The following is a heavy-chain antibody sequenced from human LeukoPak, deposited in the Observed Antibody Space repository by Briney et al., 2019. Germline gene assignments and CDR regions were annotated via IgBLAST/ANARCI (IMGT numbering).Heavy chain of an antibody. CDR3: ARRGIVATIGGNWFDP. J-gene: IGHJ5*02. D-gene: IGHD5-12*01. V-gene: IGHV3-21*01. Sequence: GSLRLSCAASGFTFSSYSMNWVRQAPGKGLEWVSSISSSSSYIYYADSVKGRFTISRDNAKNSLYLQMNSLRAEDTAVYYCARRGIVATIGGNWFDPWGQGTLVTVSS. CDR1: GFTFSSYS. CDR2: ISSSSSYI.